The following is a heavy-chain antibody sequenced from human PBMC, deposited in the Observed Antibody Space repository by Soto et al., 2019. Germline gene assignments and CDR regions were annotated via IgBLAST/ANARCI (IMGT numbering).Heavy chain of an antibody. J-gene: IGHJ6*02. Sequence: AVKVSCKSSGGTFSSYAISWVRQAPGQGLEWMGGIIPIFGTANYAQKFQGRVTITADESTSTAYMELSSLRSEDTAVYYCARDQVRTARVYPEPVYEGMHFWVQGTQGTV. D-gene: IGHD5-18*01. V-gene: IGHV1-69*13. CDR2: IIPIFGTA. CDR1: GGTFSSYA. CDR3: ARDQVRTARVYPEPVYEGMHF.